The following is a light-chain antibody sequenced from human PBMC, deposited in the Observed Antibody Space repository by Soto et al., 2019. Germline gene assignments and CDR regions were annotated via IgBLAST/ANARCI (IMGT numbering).Light chain of an antibody. Sequence: IQMTQSPSSLSASVGDRVTITCRASQRITTYLNWYQQKPGEAPKLLISTSGTLQRGVPSRFSASGSGSDFSRTITALRPEEFATYFCQQTYSTPYTFGQGTKMEIK. CDR3: QQTYSTPYT. V-gene: IGKV1-39*01. J-gene: IGKJ2*01. CDR2: TSG. CDR1: QRITTY.